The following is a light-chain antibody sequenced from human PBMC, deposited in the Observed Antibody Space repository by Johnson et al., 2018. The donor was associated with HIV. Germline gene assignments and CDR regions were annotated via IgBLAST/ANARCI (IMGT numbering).Light chain of an antibody. CDR2: ENN. CDR1: SSNIGNNY. Sequence: QSVLTQPPSVSAAPGQKVTISCSGSSSNIGNNYVSWFQQLPGTAPKLLICENNKRPSEIPDRFSGSKSGTSATLGITGLQTGDETDYYCGSWDSSLSAFVFGTGTKVTVL. CDR3: GSWDSSLSAFV. J-gene: IGLJ1*01. V-gene: IGLV1-51*02.